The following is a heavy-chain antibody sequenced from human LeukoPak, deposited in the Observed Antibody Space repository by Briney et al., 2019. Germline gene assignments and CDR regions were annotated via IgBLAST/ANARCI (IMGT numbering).Heavy chain of an antibody. CDR2: ISGSGGST. V-gene: IGHV3-23*01. Sequence: RGSPRLSCAASGFTFSSYAMSWVRQVPGKGLEWVSAISGSGGSTYYADSVKGRFTISRDNSKNTLYLQMNSLRAEDTAVYYCATCEGATWLFDNWGQGTLITVSS. D-gene: IGHD1-26*01. J-gene: IGHJ4*02. CDR1: GFTFSSYA. CDR3: ATCEGATWLFDN.